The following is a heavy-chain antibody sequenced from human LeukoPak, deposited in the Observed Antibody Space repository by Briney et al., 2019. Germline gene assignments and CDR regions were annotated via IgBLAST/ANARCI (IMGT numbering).Heavy chain of an antibody. CDR2: IYYSGST. CDR3: ARRTRYYYYMDV. V-gene: IGHV4-39*01. CDR1: GGSISSSSYY. J-gene: IGHJ6*03. Sequence: NASETLSLTCTVSGGSISSSSYYWGGIRQPPGKGLEWIGSIYYSGSTYYNPSLKSRVTISVDTSKNQFSLKLSSVTAADTAVYYCARRTRYYYYMDVWGEGTTVTVSS.